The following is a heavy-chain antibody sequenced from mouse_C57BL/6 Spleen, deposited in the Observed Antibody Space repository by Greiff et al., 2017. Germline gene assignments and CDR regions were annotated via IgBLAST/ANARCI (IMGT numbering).Heavy chain of an antibody. CDR1: GYTFTSYG. J-gene: IGHJ3*01. V-gene: IGHV1-81*01. CDR3: ASPYGNYLFAY. D-gene: IGHD2-1*01. CDR2: IYPRSGNT. Sequence: QVHVKQSGAELARPGASVKLSCKASGYTFTSYGISWVKQRTGQGLEWIGEIYPRSGNTYYNEKFKGKATLTADKSSSTAYMELRSLTSEDSAVYFCASPYGNYLFAYWGQGTLVTVSA.